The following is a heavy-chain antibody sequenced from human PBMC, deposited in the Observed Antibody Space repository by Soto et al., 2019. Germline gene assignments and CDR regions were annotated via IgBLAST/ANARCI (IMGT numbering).Heavy chain of an antibody. Sequence: GGSLRLSCAASGFTFSSYSMNWVRQAPGKGLEWVSYISSSSSTIYYADSVKGRFTISRDNAKNSLYLQMNSLRDEDTAVYYCARGQRRNIQLRLPDAFDIWGQGTMVTVSS. D-gene: IGHD3-16*01. J-gene: IGHJ3*02. CDR2: ISSSSSTI. CDR1: GFTFSSYS. V-gene: IGHV3-48*02. CDR3: ARGQRRNIQLRLPDAFDI.